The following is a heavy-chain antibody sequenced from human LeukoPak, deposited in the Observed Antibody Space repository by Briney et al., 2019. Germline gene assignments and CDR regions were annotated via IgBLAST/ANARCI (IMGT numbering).Heavy chain of an antibody. CDR2: ISYDGSNK. CDR3: AKERSDYALDY. V-gene: IGHV3-30*18. CDR1: GFTFGSYG. Sequence: GRSLRLSCAASGFTFGSYGIQWLRQAPGKGLEWVAVISYDGSNKYYADSVKGRFTISRDNSKNTLYLQVNSLIAEDTAVYYCAKERSDYALDYWGQGTLVTVSS. J-gene: IGHJ4*02. D-gene: IGHD4-17*01.